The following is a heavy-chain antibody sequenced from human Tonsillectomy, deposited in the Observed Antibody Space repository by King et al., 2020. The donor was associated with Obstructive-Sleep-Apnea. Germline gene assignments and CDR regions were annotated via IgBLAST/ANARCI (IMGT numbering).Heavy chain of an antibody. V-gene: IGHV4-31*03. J-gene: IGHJ4*02. CDR2: ISYSGST. CDR3: ARVPPWGLAGFYFDY. D-gene: IGHD7-27*01. CDR1: GGSIRSGGFY. Sequence: QLQESGPGLVKPSGTLSRSCTVSGGSIRSGGFYWNWIRQHPGEGLEWIVYISYSGSTYYSPSLKSRVNISVDTSKNQFSLKLSSLTAADTAVYYCARVPPWGLAGFYFDYWGQGTLVTVSS.